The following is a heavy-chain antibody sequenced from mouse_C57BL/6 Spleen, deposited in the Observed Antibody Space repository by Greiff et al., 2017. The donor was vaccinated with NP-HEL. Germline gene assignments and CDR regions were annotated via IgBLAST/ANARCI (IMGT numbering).Heavy chain of an antibody. CDR2: IDPETGGT. J-gene: IGHJ2*01. CDR3: TRLGAGSGYAY. Sequence: VQLVESGAELVRPGASVTLSCKASGYTFTDYEMHWVKQTPVHGLEWIGAIDPETGGTAYNQKFKGKAILTADKSSSTAYMELRSLTSEDSAVYYCTRLGAGSGYAYWGQGTTLTVSS. D-gene: IGHD3-2*02. CDR1: GYTFTDYE. V-gene: IGHV1-15*01.